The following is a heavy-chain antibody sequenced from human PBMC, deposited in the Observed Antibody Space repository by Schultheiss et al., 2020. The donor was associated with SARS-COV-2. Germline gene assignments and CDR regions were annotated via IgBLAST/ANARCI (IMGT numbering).Heavy chain of an antibody. D-gene: IGHD1-26*01. CDR1: GFTFSDYY. V-gene: IGHV3-15*01. CDR3: ARGGRTYFPPEANWFDP. Sequence: GGSLRPSCAASGFTFSDYYMSWIRQAPGKGLEWVGLIRSKGGGGTTDYAAPVKGRFTISRDDSKNTLYLQMNSLKTEDTAVYYCARGGRTYFPPEANWFDPWGEGTLVTVSS. J-gene: IGHJ5*02. CDR2: IRSKGGGGTT.